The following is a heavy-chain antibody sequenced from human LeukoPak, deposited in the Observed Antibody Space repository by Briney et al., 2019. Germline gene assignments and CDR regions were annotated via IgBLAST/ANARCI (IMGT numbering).Heavy chain of an antibody. CDR2: IYPGDSDT. D-gene: IGHD4-17*01. J-gene: IGHJ4*02. CDR1: GYSFTSYW. V-gene: IGHV5-51*01. CDR3: ARRGVGSYGDSFDY. Sequence: GEALEISCKGSGYSFTSYWIGWVRPMPGEGLEWMGIIYPGDSDTRYSPSFQGQVTISVDKSITTAYLHWSSLKASDTAMYYCARRGVGSYGDSFDYWGQGTLVTVSS.